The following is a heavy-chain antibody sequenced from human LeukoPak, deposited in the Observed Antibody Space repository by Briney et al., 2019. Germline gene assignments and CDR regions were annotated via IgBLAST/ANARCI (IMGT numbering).Heavy chain of an antibody. Sequence: ASVKVSCKTSDFRDYYMNWVRQAPGRGLEWLGWINPKSGDTDYAQKFQGRVTMTRDTSISTAYMELSGLKPDDTAIYFCASGYSGYDLNYWGQGTQVTVSS. CDR1: DFRDYY. J-gene: IGHJ4*02. D-gene: IGHD5-12*01. V-gene: IGHV1-2*02. CDR2: INPKSGDT. CDR3: ASGYSGYDLNY.